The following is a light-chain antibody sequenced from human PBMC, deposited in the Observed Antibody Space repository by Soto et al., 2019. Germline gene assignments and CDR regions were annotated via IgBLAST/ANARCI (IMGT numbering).Light chain of an antibody. Sequence: EIVLTQSPATLSLSPGERAALSCRASQSVSSYLAWYQQKPGQAPRLLIYDASNRATGIPDRFSGSGSGTDFTLTISRLEPEDSARYSCQQYDTSPPTFGQGTKVDIK. CDR2: DAS. V-gene: IGKV3-11*01. CDR1: QSVSSY. CDR3: QQYDTSPPT. J-gene: IGKJ1*01.